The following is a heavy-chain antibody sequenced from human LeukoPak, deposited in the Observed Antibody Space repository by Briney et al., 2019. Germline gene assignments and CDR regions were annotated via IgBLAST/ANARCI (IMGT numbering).Heavy chain of an antibody. CDR3: ARSSSWYPNWFDP. J-gene: IGHJ5*02. D-gene: IGHD6-13*01. CDR1: GSTFSDYY. CDR2: ISSSGSTI. Sequence: NAGGSLRLSCAASGSTFSDYYMSWIRQAPGKGLEWVSYISSSGSTIYYADSVKGRFTISRDNAKNSLYLQMNSLRAEDTAVYYCARSSSWYPNWFDPWGQGTLVTVSS. V-gene: IGHV3-11*01.